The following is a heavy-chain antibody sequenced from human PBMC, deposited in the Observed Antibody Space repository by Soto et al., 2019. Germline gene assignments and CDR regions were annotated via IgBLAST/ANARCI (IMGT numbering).Heavy chain of an antibody. J-gene: IGHJ4*02. D-gene: IGHD1-1*01. CDR2: ISHSGST. CDR1: GGSFSGYY. Sequence: SETLSLTCAVYGGSFSGYYWSWIRQPPGKGLEWIGEISHSGSTNYNPSLKSRVTISVDTSKNQFSLKLSSVTAADTAVYYCARDQVPFDYWGQGTLVTVSS. CDR3: ARDQVPFDY. V-gene: IGHV4-34*01.